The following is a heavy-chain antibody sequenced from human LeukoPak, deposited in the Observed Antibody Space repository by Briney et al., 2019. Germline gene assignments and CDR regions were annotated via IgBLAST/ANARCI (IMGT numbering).Heavy chain of an antibody. D-gene: IGHD3-22*01. Sequence: GASVKVSCKASGYTFTGYYIHWVRQAPGQGLEWMGWINPNSGDTNYAQKFLGRVTMTRDASISTAYIELSRLKSDDTAVYYCARKVYYYDYYDSSGYHYFDYWGQGTLVTVSS. CDR3: ARKVYYYDYYDSSGYHYFDY. CDR1: GYTFTGYY. CDR2: INPNSGDT. V-gene: IGHV1-2*02. J-gene: IGHJ4*02.